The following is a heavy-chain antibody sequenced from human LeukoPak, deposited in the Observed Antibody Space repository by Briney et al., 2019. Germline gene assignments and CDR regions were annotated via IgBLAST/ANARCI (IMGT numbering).Heavy chain of an antibody. Sequence: GGSLRLSCAASGFTFSSYEMIWVRQAPGKGLEWVSYISSSGGTIHYADSVKGRFTISRDNAKNSLYLQMNRLRAEDTAVYYCAREAVVFGFDYWGQGTLVTVSS. D-gene: IGHD2-15*01. CDR1: GFTFSSYE. CDR2: ISSSGGTI. CDR3: AREAVVFGFDY. V-gene: IGHV3-48*03. J-gene: IGHJ4*02.